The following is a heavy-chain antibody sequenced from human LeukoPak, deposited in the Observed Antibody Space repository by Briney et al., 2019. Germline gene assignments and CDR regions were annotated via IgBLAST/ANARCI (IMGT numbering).Heavy chain of an antibody. CDR2: ISGSGGST. Sequence: GGSLRLSCAASGFTFSSYAMSWVRQAPGKGLEWVSAISGSGGSTYYADSVKGRFTISRDNSKNTLYLQMNSLRAEDTAVYYCAKEVLLWFGELSKSDGMDVWGQGTTVTVSS. J-gene: IGHJ6*02. CDR1: GFTFSSYA. CDR3: AKEVLLWFGELSKSDGMDV. D-gene: IGHD3-10*01. V-gene: IGHV3-23*01.